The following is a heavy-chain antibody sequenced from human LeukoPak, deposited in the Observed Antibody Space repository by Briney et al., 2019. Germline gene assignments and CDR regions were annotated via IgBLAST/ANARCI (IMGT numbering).Heavy chain of an antibody. J-gene: IGHJ5*02. CDR2: IKPIFGSA. Sequence: GSSVTVSCKASGGTFSHYTISWVRQAPGQGREWMGGIKPIFGSANYAQNFQGRVTITPDESTSTAYMELSRLRSEDTAVYYCARACLGIAVAGKFVARGQESLGTVSA. CDR1: GGTFSHYT. V-gene: IGHV1-69*01. CDR3: ARACLGIAVAGKFVA. D-gene: IGHD6-19*01.